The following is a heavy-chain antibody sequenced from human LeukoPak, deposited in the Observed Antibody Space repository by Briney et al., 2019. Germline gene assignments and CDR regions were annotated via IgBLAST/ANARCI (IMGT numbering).Heavy chain of an antibody. J-gene: IGHJ4*02. CDR3: ARRITIFGAVSDY. D-gene: IGHD3-3*01. V-gene: IGHV3-21*01. Sequence: GGSLRLSCAASGFTFSSYSMNWVRQTPGKGLEWVSSISSSSSYIYYADSVKGRFTISRDNAKNSLYLQMNSLRAEDTAVYYCARRITIFGAVSDYWGQGTLVTVSS. CDR1: GFTFSSYS. CDR2: ISSSSSYI.